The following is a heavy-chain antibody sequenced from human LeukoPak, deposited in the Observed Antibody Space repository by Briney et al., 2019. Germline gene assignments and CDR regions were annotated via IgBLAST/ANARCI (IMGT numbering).Heavy chain of an antibody. CDR3: VRDLGGRSGH. Sequence: HPGGSLRLSCAASGFTLSDHYMDWVRQAPGKGLVWVSRISSDGTYTNYADSVWGRFTISRDNAKNTLYLQMNSLRAEDTAVYYCVRDLGGRSGHWGQGTLVTVSS. D-gene: IGHD1-26*01. CDR1: GFTLSDHY. V-gene: IGHV3-74*01. J-gene: IGHJ4*02. CDR2: ISSDGTYT.